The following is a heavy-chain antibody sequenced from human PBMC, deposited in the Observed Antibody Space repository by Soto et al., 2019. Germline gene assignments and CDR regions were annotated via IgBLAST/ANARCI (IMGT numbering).Heavy chain of an antibody. J-gene: IGHJ4*02. CDR1: GGSFSGYY. CDR3: ARDKITGLFDY. V-gene: IGHV4-34*01. CDR2: INHSGST. D-gene: IGHD2-8*02. Sequence: QVQLQQWGAGLLKPSETLSLTCAVYGGSFSGYYWTWIRQPPGTGLEWIGEINHSGSTNYNPSLKSRVTISGNKPKNQFSLKVTFVTASDPAVYYCARDKITGLFDYWGQGTLVTVSS.